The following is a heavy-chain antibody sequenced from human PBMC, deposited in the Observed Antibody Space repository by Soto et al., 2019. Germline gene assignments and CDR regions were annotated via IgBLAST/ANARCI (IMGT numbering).Heavy chain of an antibody. CDR1: GFSLSTSGVG. D-gene: IGHD6-25*01. CDR2: IYWDDEK. Sequence: QSTLKESGPTLVKPTQTLTLTCSFSGFSLSTSGVGVGWIRQPPGKALEWLAFIYWDDEKHYSPSLKNRLTITKDTSKNQVVLTMTNMDPVDTATYYCARGSVYWGQGTLVTVSS. V-gene: IGHV2-5*02. CDR3: ARGSVY. J-gene: IGHJ4*02.